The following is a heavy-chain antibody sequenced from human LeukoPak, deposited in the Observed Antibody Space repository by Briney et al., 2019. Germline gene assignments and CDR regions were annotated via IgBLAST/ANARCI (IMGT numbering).Heavy chain of an antibody. D-gene: IGHD5-12*01. Sequence: QSGGSLRLSCAASGFTFSSYEMNWVRQAPGKGLEWVSYISSVGDTIYYVDSVKGRFTISRDNAKNSLYLQMNSLRAEDTAVYYCARDSYSGYDGRRAFDIWGQGTMVTVSS. CDR3: ARDSYSGYDGRRAFDI. CDR2: ISSVGDTI. J-gene: IGHJ3*02. V-gene: IGHV3-48*03. CDR1: GFTFSSYE.